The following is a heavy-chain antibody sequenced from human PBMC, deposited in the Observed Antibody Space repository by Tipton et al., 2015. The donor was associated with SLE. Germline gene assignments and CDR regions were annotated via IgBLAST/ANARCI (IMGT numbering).Heavy chain of an antibody. Sequence: LSCAVYGGSFSGYYWSWIRQPPGKGLEWIGEINHSGSTNYNPSLKSRVTISVDTSKNQFSLKLSSVTAADTAVYYCARGGRRDFDLWGRGTLVTVSS. CDR1: GGSFSGYY. J-gene: IGHJ2*01. D-gene: IGHD1-26*01. V-gene: IGHV4-34*01. CDR2: INHSGST. CDR3: ARGGRRDFDL.